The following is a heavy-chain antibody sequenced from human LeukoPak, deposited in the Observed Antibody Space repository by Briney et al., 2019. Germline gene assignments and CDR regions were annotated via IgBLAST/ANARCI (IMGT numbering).Heavy chain of an antibody. CDR1: VFTLRPYA. CDR3: ATGGRSTVTEFDY. Sequence: GGSLRLACAASVFTLRPYAMSGLRQAPGKGLEWVSAISGSGGSTYYADSVKGRFTISRDNSKNTLYLQMKTLRAEDTAVYYCATGGRSTVTEFDYWGQGTLVTVSS. J-gene: IGHJ4*02. D-gene: IGHD4-17*01. CDR2: ISGSGGST. V-gene: IGHV3-23*01.